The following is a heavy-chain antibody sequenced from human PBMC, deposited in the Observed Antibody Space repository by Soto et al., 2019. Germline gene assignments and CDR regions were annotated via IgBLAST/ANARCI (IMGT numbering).Heavy chain of an antibody. V-gene: IGHV4-38-2*02. Sequence: SETLSLTCFVSGYSISRGYYWGWIRQPPGKGLEWIGSIHHRGNTYYNPSLKRRVTISLDTSKNQFSLKLNSVTAADTAVYFCARDDFDSSGSSIDYWDKATPCTVSS. J-gene: IGHJ4*02. CDR1: GYSISRGYY. CDR2: IHHRGNT. CDR3: ARDDFDSSGSSIDY. D-gene: IGHD3-22*01.